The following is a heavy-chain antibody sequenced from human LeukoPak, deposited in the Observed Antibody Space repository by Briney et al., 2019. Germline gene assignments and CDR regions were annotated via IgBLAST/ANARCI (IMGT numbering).Heavy chain of an antibody. V-gene: IGHV1-69*04. CDR1: GGTFSSYA. J-gene: IGHJ6*02. Sequence: ASVNVSCKASGGTFSSYAISWVRQAPGQGLEWMGRIIPILGIANYAQKFQGRVTITADKSTSTAYMELSSLRSEDTAVYYCARARPAPGDIVVVPAALYYYGMDVWGQGTTVTVSS. CDR2: IIPILGIA. D-gene: IGHD2-2*01. CDR3: ARARPAPGDIVVVPAALYYYGMDV.